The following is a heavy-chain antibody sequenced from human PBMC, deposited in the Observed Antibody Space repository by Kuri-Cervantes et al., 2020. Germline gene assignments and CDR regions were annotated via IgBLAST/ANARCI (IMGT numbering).Heavy chain of an antibody. CDR1: GDSIISGNW. V-gene: IGHV3-48*02. Sequence: GESLKISCAVSGDSIISGNWLIWVRQAPGKGLEWVSYISSSSSTIYYADSVKGRFTISRDNAKNSLYLQMNSLRDEDTAVYYCARDFASNILTGYYNRLDCWGQGTLVTVSS. J-gene: IGHJ4*02. CDR3: ARDFASNILTGYYNRLDC. D-gene: IGHD3-9*01. CDR2: ISSSSSTI.